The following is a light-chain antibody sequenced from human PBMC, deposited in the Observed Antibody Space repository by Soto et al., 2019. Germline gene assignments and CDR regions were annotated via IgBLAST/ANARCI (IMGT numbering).Light chain of an antibody. CDR2: GAF. V-gene: IGKV3-11*01. Sequence: EIVLTQSPATLSLSPGERATLSCRASPSVTNYLAWYQQKPGQAPRLLIYGAFNRATGIPARFSGSGSGTDFTLTISSLEPEDFAVYYCQQRRSWPPTITFGQGTRLDIK. J-gene: IGKJ5*01. CDR3: QQRRSWPPTIT. CDR1: PSVTNY.